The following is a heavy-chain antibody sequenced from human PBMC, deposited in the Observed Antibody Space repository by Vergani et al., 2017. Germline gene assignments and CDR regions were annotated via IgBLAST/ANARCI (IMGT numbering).Heavy chain of an antibody. CDR3: ARSKGYYDSSGYYYVAAEFDY. V-gene: IGHV4-39*01. CDR2: VFYSGRT. D-gene: IGHD3-22*01. J-gene: IGHJ4*02. CDR1: GGSISSSAYY. Sequence: QLQLQESGPGLVKPSETLSLTCTVSGGSISSSAYYWGWIRQPPGKGLEWIGSVFYSGRTYYNPSLKSRVTISIDTSKNQFSLKLSSVTAADTAVYYCARSKGYYDSSGYYYVAAEFDYWGQGTLVTVSS.